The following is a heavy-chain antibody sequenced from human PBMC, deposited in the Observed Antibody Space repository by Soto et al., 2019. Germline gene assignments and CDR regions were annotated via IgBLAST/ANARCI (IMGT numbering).Heavy chain of an antibody. Sequence: GASVKVSCKASGYTFTSYAMHWVRQAPGQRLEWMGWINAGNGNTKYSQKFQGRVTITRDEFTSTAYMELSSLRSEDTAVYYCARGLAYCGGDCYGYFDLWGRGTLVTVSS. D-gene: IGHD2-21*02. CDR2: INAGNGNT. CDR3: ARGLAYCGGDCYGYFDL. J-gene: IGHJ2*01. CDR1: GYTFTSYA. V-gene: IGHV1-3*01.